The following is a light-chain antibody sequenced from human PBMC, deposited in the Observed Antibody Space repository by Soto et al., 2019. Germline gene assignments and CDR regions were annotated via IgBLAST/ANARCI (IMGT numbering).Light chain of an antibody. J-gene: IGLJ3*02. CDR2: DVS. CDR1: SSDIGRYNY. V-gene: IGLV2-14*03. CDR3: CSHVGGSSPQWV. Sequence: QSALTQPASVSGSPGQSITISCTGTSSDIGRYNYVSWYQQYPGKAPKFMIYDVSNRPSGVSNRFSGSKSGNTASLTISGLQAEDEADYYCCSHVGGSSPQWVFGGGTKLTVL.